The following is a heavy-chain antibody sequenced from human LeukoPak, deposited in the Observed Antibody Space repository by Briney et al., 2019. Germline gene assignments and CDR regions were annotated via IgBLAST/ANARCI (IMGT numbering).Heavy chain of an antibody. J-gene: IGHJ3*02. CDR1: GFTFSSYW. CDR3: ARRVYYYDSSGYCYHDAFDI. V-gene: IGHV3-7*01. Sequence: PGGSLRLSCAASGFTFSSYWMSWVRQAPGKGLEWVANIKQDGSEKYYVDSVKGRFTISRDNAKNSLYLQMNSLRAGDTAVYYCARRVYYYDSSGYCYHDAFDIWGQGTMVTVSS. CDR2: IKQDGSEK. D-gene: IGHD3-22*01.